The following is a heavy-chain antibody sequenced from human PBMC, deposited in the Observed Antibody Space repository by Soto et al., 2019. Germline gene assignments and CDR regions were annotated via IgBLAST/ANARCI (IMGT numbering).Heavy chain of an antibody. CDR3: ARWRDNWNDGIFDY. V-gene: IGHV4-59*01. Sequence: SETLSLTCTVSGGSISSYYWSWIRQPPGKGLEWIGYIYYSGSTNYNPSLKSRVTISVDTSKNQFSLKLSSVTAADTAVYYCARWRDNWNDGIFDYWGQGTLVTVSS. CDR1: GGSISSYY. J-gene: IGHJ4*02. D-gene: IGHD1-20*01. CDR2: IYYSGST.